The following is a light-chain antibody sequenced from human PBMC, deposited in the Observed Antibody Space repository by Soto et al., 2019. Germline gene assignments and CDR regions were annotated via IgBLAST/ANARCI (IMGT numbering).Light chain of an antibody. J-gene: IGKJ4*01. CDR3: QQSYSTPRLT. CDR2: AAS. V-gene: IGKV1-39*01. Sequence: DIQMTQSPSSLSASVGDRVTITCRASQSISNFLNWYQQKPGKAPKLLINAASSLQSGVPSRFSGSGSGTDFTLTISSLQPEDFATYYCQQSYSTPRLTFGGGTKVDIK. CDR1: QSISNF.